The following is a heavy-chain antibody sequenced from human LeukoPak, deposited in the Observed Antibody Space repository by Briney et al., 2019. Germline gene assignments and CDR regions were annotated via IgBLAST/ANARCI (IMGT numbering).Heavy chain of an antibody. J-gene: IGHJ4*02. CDR1: SDSISSGGYY. D-gene: IGHD3-22*01. V-gene: IGHV4-31*03. CDR3: ARLLYYHDSQPFDY. Sequence: SETLSLTCTVSSDSISSGGYYWSWIRQHPGKGLEWIGCIYHTGSTHYNPSLKSRVTMSVDTSKNQFSLKLSSVTAADTALYYCARLLYYHDSQPFDYWGQGTLATVSS. CDR2: IYHTGST.